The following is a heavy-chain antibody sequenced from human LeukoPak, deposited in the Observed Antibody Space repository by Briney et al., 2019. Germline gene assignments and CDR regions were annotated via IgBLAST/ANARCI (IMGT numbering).Heavy chain of an antibody. D-gene: IGHD3-22*01. CDR3: ARPYDSSGYYYFDY. Sequence: PGGSLRLSCAASGFTFSNYGMHWVRQPPGKGLEWVAVIWYDGSNKYYADSVKGRFTISRDNSKNTLYLQMNSLRAEDTAVYYCARPYDSSGYYYFDYWGQGTLVTVSS. CDR2: IWYDGSNK. V-gene: IGHV3-33*01. CDR1: GFTFSNYG. J-gene: IGHJ4*02.